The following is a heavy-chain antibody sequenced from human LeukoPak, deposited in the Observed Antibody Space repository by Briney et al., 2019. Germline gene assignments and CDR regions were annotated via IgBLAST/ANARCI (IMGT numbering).Heavy chain of an antibody. D-gene: IGHD6-19*01. V-gene: IGHV1-69*13. CDR2: IIPIFGTA. Sequence: GASVKVSCKASGGTFSSYAISWVRQAPGQGLEWMGGIIPIFGTANYAQKFQGRVTITADESTSTAYMELSSLRSEDTAVYYCARVAVAVAGSLDYWGQGTLVTVSS. CDR3: ARVAVAVAGSLDY. CDR1: GGTFSSYA. J-gene: IGHJ4*02.